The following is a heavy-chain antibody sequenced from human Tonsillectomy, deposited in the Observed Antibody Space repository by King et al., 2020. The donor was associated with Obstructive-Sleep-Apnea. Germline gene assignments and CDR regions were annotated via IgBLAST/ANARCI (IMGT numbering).Heavy chain of an antibody. D-gene: IGHD6-19*01. Sequence: QLQESGPGLVKPSQTLSLTCAVSGGSISSGGYSWSWIRQPPGKGLEWIGYIYYSGSTYYNPSLKSRVTISVDTSKNQFSLKLSSVTAADTAVYYCARDTIAVAPSDYYFDYWGHGTLVTVSS. CDR2: IYYSGST. CDR1: GGSISSGGYS. CDR3: ARDTIAVAPSDYYFDY. J-gene: IGHJ4*01. V-gene: IGHV4-30-4*07.